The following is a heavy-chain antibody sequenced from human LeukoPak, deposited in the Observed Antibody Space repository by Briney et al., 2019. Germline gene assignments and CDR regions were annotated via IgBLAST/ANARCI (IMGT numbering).Heavy chain of an antibody. V-gene: IGHV4-34*01. CDR1: GGSFSGYY. J-gene: IGHJ4*02. CDR3: ARWEQQLRLYYFDY. Sequence: SETLSLTCAVYGGSFSGYYWSWIRQPPGKGLEWIGEINHSGSTNHNPSLKSRVTISVDTSKNQFSLKLSSVTAADTAVYYCARWEQQLRLYYFDYWGQGTLVTVSS. D-gene: IGHD6-13*01. CDR2: INHSGST.